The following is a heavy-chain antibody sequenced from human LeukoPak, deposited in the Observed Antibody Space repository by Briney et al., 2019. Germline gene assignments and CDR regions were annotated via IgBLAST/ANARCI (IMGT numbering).Heavy chain of an antibody. CDR1: GFTFSNYA. CDR2: ISGSDSST. J-gene: IGHJ4*02. Sequence: GGSLRLSCAASGFTFSNYAMSWVRQAPGKGLEWVSAISGSDSSTYHADSVKGRFTISRDNSKNTVYLPMNSLKTGDTAVYYCTRHRYCDSGGDFDYWGQGPLVTVSS. CDR3: TRHRYCDSGGDFDY. V-gene: IGHV3-23*01. D-gene: IGHD3-9*01.